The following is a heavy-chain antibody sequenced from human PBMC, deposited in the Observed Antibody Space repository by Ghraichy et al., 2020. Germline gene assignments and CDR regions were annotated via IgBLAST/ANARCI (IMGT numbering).Heavy chain of an antibody. V-gene: IGHV3-66*02. CDR3: ARGAYGSLDY. CDR2: VYSGGTT. D-gene: IGHD1-26*01. J-gene: IGHJ4*02. CDR1: GFSVRNNQ. Sequence: GGSLRLSCAASGFSVRNNQMSWVRQAPGKGLEWVSVVYSGGTTNHADSVKGRFTISRDNSKNTLYLHMNSLRAEDTAVFYCARGAYGSLDYWGQGTLVTVSS.